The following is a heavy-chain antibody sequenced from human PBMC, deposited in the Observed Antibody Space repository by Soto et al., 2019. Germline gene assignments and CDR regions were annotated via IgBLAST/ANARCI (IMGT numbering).Heavy chain of an antibody. D-gene: IGHD3-9*01. CDR3: ARTRTGFEVGWFDP. J-gene: IGHJ5*02. CDR2: IFSNDEK. Sequence: DLEWLAHIFSNDEKSYSTSLKSRLTISKDTSKSQVVLTMTNMDPVDTATYYCARTRTGFEVGWFDPWGQGTLVTVSS. V-gene: IGHV2-26*01.